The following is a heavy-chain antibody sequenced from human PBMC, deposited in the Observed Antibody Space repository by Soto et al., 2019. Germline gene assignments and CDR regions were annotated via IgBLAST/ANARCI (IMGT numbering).Heavy chain of an antibody. Sequence: SQTLSLPCAISGDSVSSNSAAWNWIRQSPSRGLEWLGRTYYRSKWYNDYAVSVKSRITINPDTSKNQFSLQLNSVTPEDTAVYYCARARSVDGVVPAAISPMDVWGQGTTVTVSS. CDR3: ARARSVDGVVPAAISPMDV. J-gene: IGHJ6*02. D-gene: IGHD2-2*01. V-gene: IGHV6-1*01. CDR1: GDSVSSNSAA. CDR2: TYYRSKWYN.